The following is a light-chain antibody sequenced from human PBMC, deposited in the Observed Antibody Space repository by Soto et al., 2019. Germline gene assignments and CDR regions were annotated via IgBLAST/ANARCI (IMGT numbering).Light chain of an antibody. J-gene: IGKJ3*01. Sequence: EMVMTQSPATLSVSPGQRATLSCRASQSVAGSLAWYQQKPGQAPRLLIYTASARATGVPVRFSGSGSGTEFTLTISSLQSEDFAVYYCQQYNKWPPTFVPGTRVEIK. CDR3: QQYNKWPPT. CDR1: QSVAGS. V-gene: IGKV3-15*01. CDR2: TAS.